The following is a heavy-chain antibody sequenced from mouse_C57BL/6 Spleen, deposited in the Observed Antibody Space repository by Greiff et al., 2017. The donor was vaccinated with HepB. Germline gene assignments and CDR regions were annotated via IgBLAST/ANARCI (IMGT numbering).Heavy chain of an antibody. CDR2: IDPSDSYT. D-gene: IGHD1-1*01. V-gene: IGHV1-59*01. CDR3: ARVTTVVANYFDY. J-gene: IGHJ2*01. CDR1: GYTFTSYW. Sequence: QVQLQQPGAELVRPGTSVKLSCKASGYTFTSYWMHWVKQRPGQGLEWIGVIDPSDSYTNYNHKFKGKATLTVDTSSSTAYMQLSSLTSEDSAVYYCARVTTVVANYFDYWGQGTTLTVSS.